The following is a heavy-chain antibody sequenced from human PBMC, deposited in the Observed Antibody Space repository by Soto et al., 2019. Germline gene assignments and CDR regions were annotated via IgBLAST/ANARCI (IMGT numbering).Heavy chain of an antibody. Sequence: QVQLVQSGAEVKKPGASVKVSCKASGYTFSSHDINWVRQAPGHGLEWMGWMNANSGNTGYAQKFQGRVTITRDTSKTTAYTELRSLRSEDTAVYSCARSGNDFGNVDCWGQGTLVTVSS. CDR1: GYTFSSHD. V-gene: IGHV1-8*02. CDR3: ARSGNDFGNVDC. CDR2: MNANSGNT. D-gene: IGHD1-1*01. J-gene: IGHJ4*02.